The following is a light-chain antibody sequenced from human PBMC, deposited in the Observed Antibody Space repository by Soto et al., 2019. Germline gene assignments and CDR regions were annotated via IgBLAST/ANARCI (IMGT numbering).Light chain of an antibody. J-gene: IGKJ1*01. CDR1: QSVSSSY. CDR2: GAS. CDR3: QQYGSSPPWT. V-gene: IGKV3-20*01. Sequence: EIVLTQSPGTLSLSPGERATLSCRASQSVSSSYLAWYQQKPGQAPMLLIYGASSTATGIPDRFSGSGSGTDFTLPISRLEPEDFAVYYCQQYGSSPPWTFGQGTKVEIK.